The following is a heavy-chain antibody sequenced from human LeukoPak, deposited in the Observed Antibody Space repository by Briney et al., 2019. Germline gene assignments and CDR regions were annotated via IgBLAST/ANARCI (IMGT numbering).Heavy chain of an antibody. CDR2: ISSSSSTI. J-gene: IGHJ4*02. Sequence: GGSLRLSCAASGFTFSSYSMNWVRQAPGKGLEWVSYISSSSSTIYYADSVKGRFTISRDNAKNSLYLQMNSLRAEDTAVYYCARDTSSSGWPQDDWGQGTLVTVSS. V-gene: IGHV3-48*01. CDR3: ARDTSSSGWPQDD. CDR1: GFTFSSYS. D-gene: IGHD6-19*01.